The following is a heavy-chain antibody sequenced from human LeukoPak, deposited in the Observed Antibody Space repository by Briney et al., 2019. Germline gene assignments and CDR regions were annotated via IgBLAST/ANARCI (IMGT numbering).Heavy chain of an antibody. CDR1: GYTFTGYY. V-gene: IGHV1-2*02. Sequence: ASVKVSCKASGYTFTGYYMHWVRQAPGQGLERMGWIHPNSGGTNYAQKFQGRLTMTRHTTISTAYMELSRLRSDDTAVYYCARECGGDCSYYFDYWGQGTLVTVSS. CDR3: ARECGGDCSYYFDY. J-gene: IGHJ4*02. CDR2: IHPNSGGT. D-gene: IGHD2-21*01.